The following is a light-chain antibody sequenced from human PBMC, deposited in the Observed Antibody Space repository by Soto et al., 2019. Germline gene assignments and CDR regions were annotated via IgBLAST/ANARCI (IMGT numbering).Light chain of an antibody. V-gene: IGKV1-12*01. CDR1: QGVGAS. CDR3: QQANSFPPT. Sequence: DIQMTQSPSSVSASVGDRVTITCRASQGVGASLAWYQQKPGEAPNLLIYAASTLQSGVPSRFSGSGSGTDFTLSISRLQPEDFATYFCQQANSFPPTFGGGTKVEIK. CDR2: AAS. J-gene: IGKJ4*01.